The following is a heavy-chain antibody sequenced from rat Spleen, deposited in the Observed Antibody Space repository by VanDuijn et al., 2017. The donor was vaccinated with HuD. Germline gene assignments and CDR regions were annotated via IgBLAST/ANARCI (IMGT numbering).Heavy chain of an antibody. CDR2: IKATSPTSAT. Sequence: EVQLVYFGGRLVQPGPSLPLPCATSGFPFSSAWMHWVRQSPAKQLAWVAPIKATSPTSATSSAESVKGRFTISRDDSKSSIYLQMNNLKEEDTAIYYCTWDYYDATSYYRFTYWGQGTLVTVSS. D-gene: IGHD1-12*02. V-gene: IGHV6-8*01. CDR1: GFPFSSAW. CDR3: TWDYYDATSYYRFTY. J-gene: IGHJ3*01.